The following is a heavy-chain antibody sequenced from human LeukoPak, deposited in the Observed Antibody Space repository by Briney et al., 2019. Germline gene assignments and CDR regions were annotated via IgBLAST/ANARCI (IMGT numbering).Heavy chain of an antibody. CDR1: GFTFSSYG. CDR3: AKGSGYEHNYYYYMDV. J-gene: IGHJ6*03. CDR2: IRYDGSHK. D-gene: IGHD5-12*01. V-gene: IGHV3-30*02. Sequence: GGSLRLSCAASGFTFSSYGMHWVRQAPGKGLEWVAFIRYDGSHKYYADSVRGRLTISRDNSQNTLYLQMNSLRAEDTAVYYCAKGSGYEHNYYYYMDVWGKGTTVTISS.